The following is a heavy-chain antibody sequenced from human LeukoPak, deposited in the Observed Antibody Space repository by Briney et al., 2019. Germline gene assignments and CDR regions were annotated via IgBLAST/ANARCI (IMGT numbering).Heavy chain of an antibody. V-gene: IGHV3-21*01. D-gene: IGHD6-19*01. CDR1: GFTFSSYS. J-gene: IGHJ4*02. Sequence: PGGSLRLSCAASGFTFSSYSMNWVRQAPGKGLEWVSSISSSSSYIYYADSVKGRFTISRDNAKNSLYLQMNSLRAEDTAVYYCARDTPAGKTWIAVAAPYFDYWGQGTLVTVSS. CDR2: ISSSSSYI. CDR3: ARDTPAGKTWIAVAAPYFDY.